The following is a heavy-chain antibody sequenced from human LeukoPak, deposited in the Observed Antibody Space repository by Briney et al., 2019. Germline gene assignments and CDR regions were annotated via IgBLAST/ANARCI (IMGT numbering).Heavy chain of an antibody. CDR3: TRWGDYGDDAFDI. J-gene: IGHJ3*02. V-gene: IGHV3-73*01. D-gene: IGHD2-21*01. Sequence: GGSLRLSCAASGFPFSGSAMHWVRQASGKGLEWVGRIRSKANNYATAYAASLKGRFTISRDDSKNTAYLQMNSLKTEDTAVYYCTRWGDYGDDAFDIWGQGTLVTVSS. CDR1: GFPFSGSA. CDR2: IRSKANNYAT.